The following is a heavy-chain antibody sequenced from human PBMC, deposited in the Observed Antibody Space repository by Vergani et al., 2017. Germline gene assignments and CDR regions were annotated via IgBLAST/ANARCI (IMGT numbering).Heavy chain of an antibody. J-gene: IGHJ4*02. D-gene: IGHD6-13*01. V-gene: IGHV3-23*01. Sequence: EVQLLESGGGLVQPGGSLRLSCAASGFTFSSYAMSWVRQAPGKGLEWVSAISGSGGSTYYADSVKGRFTISRDNSKNTLYLQMNSLRAEDTAVYYWEKDGKPAAAALAHYWGQGTLVTVSS. CDR3: EKDGKPAAAALAHY. CDR1: GFTFSSYA. CDR2: ISGSGGST.